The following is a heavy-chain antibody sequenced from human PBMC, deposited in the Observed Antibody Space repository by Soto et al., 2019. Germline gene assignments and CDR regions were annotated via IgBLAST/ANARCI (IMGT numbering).Heavy chain of an antibody. CDR3: TVRSTGYSSSWFDY. CDR1: EFTCSNAG. V-gene: IGHV3-15*01. CDR2: IKSKTDGGTT. Sequence: GGSMRVSCGASEFTCSNAGMSWVRQAPGKGLEWVGRIKSKTDGGTTDYAAPVKGRFTISRDDSKNTLYLQMNSLKTEDTAVYYCTVRSTGYSSSWFDYWGQGTLVTVSS. D-gene: IGHD6-13*01. J-gene: IGHJ4*02.